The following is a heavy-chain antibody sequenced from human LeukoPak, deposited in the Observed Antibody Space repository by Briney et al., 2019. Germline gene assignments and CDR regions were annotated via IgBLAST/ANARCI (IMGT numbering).Heavy chain of an antibody. D-gene: IGHD2-2*01. Sequence: ALVKVSCKASGYTFTSYGISWVRQAPGRGLEWMGWISAYNGNTNYAQKLQGRVTMTTDTSTSTAYMELRSLRSDDTAVYYCARDRGYLGYCSSTSCYRSYYMDVWGKGTTVTVSS. CDR1: GYTFTSYG. CDR2: ISAYNGNT. J-gene: IGHJ6*03. V-gene: IGHV1-18*01. CDR3: ARDRGYLGYCSSTSCYRSYYMDV.